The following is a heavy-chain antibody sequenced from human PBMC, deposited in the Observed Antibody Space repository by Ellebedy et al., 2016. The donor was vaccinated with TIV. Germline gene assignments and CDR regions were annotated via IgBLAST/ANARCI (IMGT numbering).Heavy chain of an antibody. Sequence: GESLKISXKGSGYSFTSYWISWVRQMPGKGLEWMGRIDPSDSYTNYSPSFQGHVTISADKSISTAYLQWSSLKASDTAMYYCARHRAVGLPTGPWGLGTLVTVSS. V-gene: IGHV5-10-1*01. D-gene: IGHD4-23*01. CDR2: IDPSDSYT. J-gene: IGHJ4*02. CDR1: GYSFTSYW. CDR3: ARHRAVGLPTGP.